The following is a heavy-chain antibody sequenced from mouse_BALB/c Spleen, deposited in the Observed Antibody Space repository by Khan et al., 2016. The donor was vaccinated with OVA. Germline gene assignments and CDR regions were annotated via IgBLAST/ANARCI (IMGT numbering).Heavy chain of an antibody. J-gene: IGHJ3*01. CDR2: ISTYYGDA. D-gene: IGHD2-1*01. V-gene: IGHV1S137*01. CDR3: GKESGHYRFAY. CDR1: GYTFTDFA. Sequence: QVQLKESGAELVRPGVSVKISCKGSGYTFTDFAMHWVQQSHAKSLEWIGVISTYYGDANYNQNFKGKATMTVDTSSSTAYMELARLTSEDSAIYYCGKESGHYRFAYWGQGTLVTVSA.